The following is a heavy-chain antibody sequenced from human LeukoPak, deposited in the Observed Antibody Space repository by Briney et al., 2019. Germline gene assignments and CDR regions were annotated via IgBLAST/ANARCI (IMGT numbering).Heavy chain of an antibody. V-gene: IGHV3-23*01. Sequence: PGGSLRLSCSASGFTFSNYAMTWVRQAPGKGVEGVSVISGSGGSTDYADSVKGRFTISRDNSKNTLYLQMNSLRAEDTAVYYCAKDRAELTGDVSDDWGQGTLVTVSS. J-gene: IGHJ4*02. D-gene: IGHD2-8*02. CDR3: AKDRAELTGDVSDD. CDR1: GFTFSNYA. CDR2: ISGSGGST.